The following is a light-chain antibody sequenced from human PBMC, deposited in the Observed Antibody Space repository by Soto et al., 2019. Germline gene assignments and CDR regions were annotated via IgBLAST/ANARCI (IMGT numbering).Light chain of an antibody. J-gene: IGKJ3*01. CDR3: QHYGNEGT. V-gene: IGKV3-20*01. CDR2: GAS. Sequence: EIVLTQSPGTMSLSPGERATLSCRASQSICSSHLAWYQQKPDQTPRLLIYGASNRATGIPDRFSGSGSGTDFTLTISRLEPEDFAVYYCQHYGNEGTFGPGTQVDLK. CDR1: QSICSSH.